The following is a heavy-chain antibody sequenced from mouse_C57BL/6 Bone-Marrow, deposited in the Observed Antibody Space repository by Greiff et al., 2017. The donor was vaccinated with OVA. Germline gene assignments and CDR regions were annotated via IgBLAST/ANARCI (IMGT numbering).Heavy chain of an antibody. CDR1: GFTFSDYY. CDR3: ARQGSTVEAMDY. D-gene: IGHD1-1*01. CDR2: ISNGGGST. V-gene: IGHV5-12*01. Sequence: EVQGVESGGGLVQPGGSLKLSCAASGFTFSDYYMYWVRQTPEKRLEWVAYISNGGGSTYYPDTVKGRFPISSDNAKNTLYLQMSRLKSEDTAMYYCARQGSTVEAMDYWGQGTSVTVSS. J-gene: IGHJ4*01.